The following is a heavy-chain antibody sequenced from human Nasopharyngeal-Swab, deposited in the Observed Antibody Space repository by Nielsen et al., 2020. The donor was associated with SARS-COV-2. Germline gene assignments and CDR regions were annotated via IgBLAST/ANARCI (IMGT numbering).Heavy chain of an antibody. CDR2: IGTAGDT. CDR1: GFTFSSYD. V-gene: IGHV3-13*01. CDR3: ARSRTAMTSPYYYYGMDV. D-gene: IGHD5-18*01. Sequence: GGSLRLSCAASGFTFSSYDMHWVRQATGKGLEWVSAIGTAGDTYYPGSVKGRFTISRENAKNSLYLQMNSLRAGDTAVYYCARSRTAMTSPYYYYGMDVWGQGTTGTVSS. J-gene: IGHJ6*02.